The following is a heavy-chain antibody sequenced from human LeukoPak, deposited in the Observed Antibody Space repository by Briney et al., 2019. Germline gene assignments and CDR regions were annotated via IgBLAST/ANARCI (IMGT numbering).Heavy chain of an antibody. D-gene: IGHD6-13*01. J-gene: IGHJ5*02. CDR1: GYTFTGYY. CDR2: INPNSGGT. V-gene: IGHV1-2*02. Sequence: ASVKVSCKASGYTFTGYYMHWVRQAPGQGLEWMGWINPNSGGTNYAQKFQGRVTMTRDTSISTAYMELSRLRSDDTAVYYCARDGIEAVNWFDLWGQGTLVTVSS. CDR3: ARDGIEAVNWFDL.